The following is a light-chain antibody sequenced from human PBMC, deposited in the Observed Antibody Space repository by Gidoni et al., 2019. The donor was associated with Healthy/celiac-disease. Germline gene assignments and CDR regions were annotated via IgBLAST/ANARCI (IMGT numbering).Light chain of an antibody. J-gene: IGLJ2*01. CDR1: SSDVGSYNL. Sequence: QSALTQPASVSGSPGQSITISCTGTSSDVGSYNLVSWYQQPPGKAPKLMIYEGSKRPSVVSNRFSGSKSGNTASLTISGLQAEDEADYYCCSYAGSSTFLVVFGGGTKLTVL. CDR3: CSYAGSSTFLVV. V-gene: IGLV2-23*01. CDR2: EGS.